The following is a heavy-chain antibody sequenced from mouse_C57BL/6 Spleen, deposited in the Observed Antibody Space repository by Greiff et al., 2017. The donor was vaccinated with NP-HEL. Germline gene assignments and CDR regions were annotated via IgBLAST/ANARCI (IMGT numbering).Heavy chain of an antibody. V-gene: IGHV1-61*01. D-gene: IGHD4-1*01. CDR3: ARSWGRGYFDY. CDR2: IYPSDSET. Sequence: QVQLQQPGAELVRPGSSVKLSCKASGYTFTSYWMDWVKQRPGQGLEWIGNIYPSDSETHYNQKFKDKATLTVDKSSSTAYMQLSSLTSEDSAVYYCARSWGRGYFDYWGQGTTLTVSS. CDR1: GYTFTSYW. J-gene: IGHJ2*01.